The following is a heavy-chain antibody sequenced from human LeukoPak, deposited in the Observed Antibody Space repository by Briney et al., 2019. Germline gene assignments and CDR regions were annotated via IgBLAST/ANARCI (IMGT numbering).Heavy chain of an antibody. J-gene: IGHJ4*02. CDR2: IYSGGGT. CDR3: ARGFRSVTTWGYFDY. V-gene: IGHV3-66*01. Sequence: GVSLRLSCAASGFTVSTNYMSWVRQAPGKGLEWVSLIYSGGGTYYADSVKGRFTISRDNSRNTLSLQMNSLRVDDTAVYYCARGFRSVTTWGYFDYWGQGALVTVPS. CDR1: GFTVSTNY. D-gene: IGHD4-17*01.